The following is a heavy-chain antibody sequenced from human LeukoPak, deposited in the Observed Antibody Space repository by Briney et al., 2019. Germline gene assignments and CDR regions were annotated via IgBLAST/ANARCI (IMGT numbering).Heavy chain of an antibody. CDR3: ASILRSSSGYYFDY. J-gene: IGHJ4*02. D-gene: IGHD3-10*01. CDR2: IYSGDTT. Sequence: PGGSLRLSCAASGFTFSSFAMNCVRQAPGKGLEWVSVIYSGDTTFYADSVRGKFTISRDNSKNTLYLQMNSLRAEDTAVYYCASILRSSSGYYFDYWGQGTLVTVSS. CDR1: GFTFSSFA. V-gene: IGHV3-66*01.